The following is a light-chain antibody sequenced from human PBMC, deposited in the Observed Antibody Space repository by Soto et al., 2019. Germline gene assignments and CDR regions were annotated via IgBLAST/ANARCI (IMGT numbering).Light chain of an antibody. CDR3: CSYAGSRPLV. CDR2: EGS. V-gene: IGLV2-23*01. Sequence: QSALTQPASVSGSPGQSITLSFTGTSSDVGTYNLVSCYQQHPGTAPKLMIYEGSKRPSGVSNRFSGSKSGNTASLTTSGLQGEGEADYSCCSYAGSRPLVFGGGTKLTV. CDR1: SSDVGTYNL. J-gene: IGLJ2*01.